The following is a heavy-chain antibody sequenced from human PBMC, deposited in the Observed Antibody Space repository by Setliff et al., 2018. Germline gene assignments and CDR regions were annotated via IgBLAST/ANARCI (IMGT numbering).Heavy chain of an antibody. CDR3: ARESAWGMITFGSIDY. Sequence: ASVKVSCKASGYTFTSYAMHWVRQAPGQRLEWMGWINAGNGNTKYSQKFQGRVTITRDTSASTAYMELSSLRSEDTAVYYCARESAWGMITFGSIDYWGQGTLVTVSS. V-gene: IGHV1-3*01. CDR2: INAGNGNT. D-gene: IGHD3-16*01. J-gene: IGHJ4*02. CDR1: GYTFTSYA.